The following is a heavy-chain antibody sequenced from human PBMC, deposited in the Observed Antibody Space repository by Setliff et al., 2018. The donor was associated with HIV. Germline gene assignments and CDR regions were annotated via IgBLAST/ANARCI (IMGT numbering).Heavy chain of an antibody. D-gene: IGHD3-10*01. J-gene: IGHJ3*02. CDR2: IYYSGST. CDR1: SGSITSYS. Sequence: PSETLSLTCTVSSGSITSYSWNWIRQPPGKGLEWIGYIYYSGSTNYNPSLKSRVTISVGTSKNQLSLKLSSVTAADTAVYYCARDSGYYGNSHAFDIWGQGTMVTVSS. CDR3: ARDSGYYGNSHAFDI. V-gene: IGHV4-59*01.